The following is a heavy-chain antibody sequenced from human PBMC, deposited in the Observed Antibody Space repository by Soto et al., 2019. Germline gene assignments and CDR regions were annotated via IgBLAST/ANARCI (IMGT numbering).Heavy chain of an antibody. Sequence: ASVKVSCKASGYFFTGYYMHWVRQAPGQGLEWMGWINPNSGDTNYAQNFEGWVTMTRDTSISTAYMELRRLRSDDTAVYYCARRPVAGTTDHYDSSGYYYFDYWGQGTLVTVSS. CDR3: ARRPVAGTTDHYDSSGYYYFDY. CDR2: INPNSGDT. CDR1: GYFFTGYY. D-gene: IGHD3-22*01. J-gene: IGHJ4*02. V-gene: IGHV1-2*04.